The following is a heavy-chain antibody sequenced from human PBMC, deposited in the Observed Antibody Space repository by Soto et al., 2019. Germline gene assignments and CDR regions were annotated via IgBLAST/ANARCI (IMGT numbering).Heavy chain of an antibody. CDR1: GGSISSSTYY. CDR3: ARLQGLDIAAYY. D-gene: IGHD3-10*01. V-gene: IGHV4-39*01. Sequence: SETLSLTCTVSGGSISSSTYYWGWMRQPPGKGLEWIASFFIGGNTYYNPSLKSRVTISVDTSKNQFSLKLSSVTAADTAVYFCARLQGLDIAAYYWGQGILVTVSS. J-gene: IGHJ4*02. CDR2: FFIGGNT.